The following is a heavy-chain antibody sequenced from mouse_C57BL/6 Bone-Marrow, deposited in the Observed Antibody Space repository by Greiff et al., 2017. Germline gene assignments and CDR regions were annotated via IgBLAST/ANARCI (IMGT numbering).Heavy chain of an antibody. V-gene: IGHV1-5*01. Sequence: EVQLQQSGTVLARPGASVKMSCKTSGYTFTSYWMHWVKQRPGQGLEWIGAIYPGNSDTSYNQKFKGKAKLTAVTSASTAYMELSSLTNEDSAVYYCTRSPHYGSSWYYFDYWGQGTTLTVSS. CDR3: TRSPHYGSSWYYFDY. D-gene: IGHD1-1*01. CDR1: GYTFTSYW. J-gene: IGHJ2*01. CDR2: IYPGNSDT.